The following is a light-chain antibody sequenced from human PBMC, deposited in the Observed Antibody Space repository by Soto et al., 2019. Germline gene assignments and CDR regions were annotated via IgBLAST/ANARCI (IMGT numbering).Light chain of an antibody. Sequence: IVLTQSARAVSLSPWERATLSCRASRSSSRFSACYQQKPGQATRLLIDDASIGATGIPARFSGSWSGKYFTLTISILEPEDFAVYYCQQRSNWPITFGQGTRLEIK. J-gene: IGKJ5*01. V-gene: IGKV3-11*01. CDR2: DAS. CDR3: QQRSNWPIT. CDR1: RSSSRF.